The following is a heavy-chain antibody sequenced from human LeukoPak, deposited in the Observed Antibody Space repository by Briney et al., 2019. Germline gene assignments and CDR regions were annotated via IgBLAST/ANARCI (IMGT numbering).Heavy chain of an antibody. CDR2: VSKDGNTK. CDR1: GFTFSTYA. CDR3: ARGIQPPKYYGSGSDTFDI. V-gene: IGHV3-30*04. D-gene: IGHD3-10*01. J-gene: IGHJ3*02. Sequence: GGSLRLSCVASGFTFSTYAIHWVRQAPGKELEWVAVVSKDGNTKYYADSVKGRFTISRDNSKNTLYLQMNSLRAEDTSVYYCARGIQPPKYYGSGSDTFDIWGQGTMVTVSS.